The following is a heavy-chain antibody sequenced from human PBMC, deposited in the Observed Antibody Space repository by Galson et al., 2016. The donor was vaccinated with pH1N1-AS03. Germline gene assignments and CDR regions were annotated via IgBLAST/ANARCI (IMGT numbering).Heavy chain of an antibody. J-gene: IGHJ4*02. V-gene: IGHV4-59*08. Sequence: SETLSLTCTVSGASISTQYWSWIRQSPGKGLEWIGYLYYGGENKYNPTLKSRVTISGDTSKNQISLKLSSVTASDTAVYYCSKQRLQLVNPFDIWGPGTLVTVSS. D-gene: IGHD3-9*01. CDR3: SKQRLQLVNPFDI. CDR1: GASISTQY. CDR2: LYYGGEN.